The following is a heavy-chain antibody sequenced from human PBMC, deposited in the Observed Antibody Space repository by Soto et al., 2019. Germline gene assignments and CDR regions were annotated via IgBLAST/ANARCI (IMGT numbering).Heavy chain of an antibody. CDR3: ARGADGSWPSYDYYGMDL. Sequence: GGSLRLSCAASGFTFSSYGMHWVRQAPGKGLEWVAVIWYDGSNKYYADSVKGRFTISRDNSKNTLYLQMNSLRAEDTAVYYCARGADGSWPSYDYYGMDLRGQGTTVTASS. CDR1: GFTFSSYG. CDR2: IWYDGSNK. V-gene: IGHV3-33*01. J-gene: IGHJ6*02. D-gene: IGHD6-13*01.